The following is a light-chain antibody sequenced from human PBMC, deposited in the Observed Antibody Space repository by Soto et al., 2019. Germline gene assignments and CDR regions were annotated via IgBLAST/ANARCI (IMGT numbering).Light chain of an antibody. V-gene: IGKV1-17*01. Sequence: DRVTITCRASQGIRNDLGWYHQKPGKAPKRLIYAASTLQSGVPSRFSGSGSGTEFTLTISSLQPDDFATYYCQHYNSYSEAFGQGTKVDIK. J-gene: IGKJ1*01. CDR3: QHYNSYSEA. CDR2: AAS. CDR1: QGIRND.